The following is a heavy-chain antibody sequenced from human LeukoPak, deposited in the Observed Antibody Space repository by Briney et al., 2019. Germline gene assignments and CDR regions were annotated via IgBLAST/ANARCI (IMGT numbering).Heavy chain of an antibody. J-gene: IGHJ3*02. Sequence: SETLSLTCTVSGGSISSYYWSWIRQPPGKGLEWIGYIYYSGSTNYNPSLKSRVTISVDTSKNQFSLKLSSVTAADTAVYHCARLNPRTGDAFDIWGQGTMVTVSS. CDR1: GGSISSYY. CDR3: ARLNPRTGDAFDI. V-gene: IGHV4-59*01. CDR2: IYYSGST. D-gene: IGHD3-10*01.